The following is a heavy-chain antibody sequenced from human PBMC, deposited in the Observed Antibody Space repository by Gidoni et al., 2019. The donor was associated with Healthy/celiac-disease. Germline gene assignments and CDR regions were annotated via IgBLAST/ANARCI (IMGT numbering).Heavy chain of an antibody. Sequence: QVQLVQSGAEVKKPGSSVKVSCKASGATFSSYAISWVRQAPGQGLEWMGGIIPIFGTANYAQKFQGRVTITADESTSTADMELSSVRSEDTAVYYCARVALHSSLAYYMDVWGKGTTVTVSS. CDR1: GATFSSYA. D-gene: IGHD2-15*01. CDR3: ARVALHSSLAYYMDV. J-gene: IGHJ6*03. V-gene: IGHV1-69*01. CDR2: IIPIFGTA.